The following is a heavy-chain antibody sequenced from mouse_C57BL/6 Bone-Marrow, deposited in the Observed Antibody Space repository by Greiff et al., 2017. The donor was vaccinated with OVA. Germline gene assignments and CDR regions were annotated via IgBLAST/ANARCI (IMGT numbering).Heavy chain of an antibody. CDR3: ARHKGYVYFDY. Sequence: EVHLVESGGGLVQPGGSLKLSCAASGFTFSDYYMYWVRQTPEKRLEWVAYISNGGGSTYYPDTVKGRFTISRDNAKNTLYLQMSRLKSEDTAMYYCARHKGYVYFDYWGQGTTLTVSS. D-gene: IGHD3-2*02. CDR1: GFTFSDYY. V-gene: IGHV5-12*01. CDR2: ISNGGGST. J-gene: IGHJ2*01.